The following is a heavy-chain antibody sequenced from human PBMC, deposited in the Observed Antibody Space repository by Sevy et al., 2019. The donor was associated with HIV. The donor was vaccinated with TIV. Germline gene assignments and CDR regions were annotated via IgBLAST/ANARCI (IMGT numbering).Heavy chain of an antibody. CDR3: AKSRLSDFWSGIDAFDI. CDR1: GFTFSSYV. J-gene: IGHJ3*02. D-gene: IGHD3-3*01. CDR2: ISGSGGST. V-gene: IGHV3-23*01. Sequence: GGSLRLSCAASGFTFSSYVMSWVRQAPGKGLEWVSAISGSGGSTYYADSVKGRFTISRDNSKNTLYLQMNSLRAEDTAVYYCAKSRLSDFWSGIDAFDIWGQGTMVTVSS.